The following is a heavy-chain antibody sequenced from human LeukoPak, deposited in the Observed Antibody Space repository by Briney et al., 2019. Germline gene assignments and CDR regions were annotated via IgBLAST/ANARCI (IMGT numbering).Heavy chain of an antibody. D-gene: IGHD3-10*01. V-gene: IGHV4-30-4*01. CDR3: ARGDTMVRGVPGGWFDP. J-gene: IGHJ5*02. Sequence: PSETLSLTCTVSGGSISSGDYYWSWIRQPPGKGLEWIGYIYYSGSTYYNPSLKSRVTISVDTSKNQFSLKLSSVTAADTAVYYCARGDTMVRGVPGGWFDPWGQGTLVTVSS. CDR2: IYYSGST. CDR1: GGSISSGDYY.